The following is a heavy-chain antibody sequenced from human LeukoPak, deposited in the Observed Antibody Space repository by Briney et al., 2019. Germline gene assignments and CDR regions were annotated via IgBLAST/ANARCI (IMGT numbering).Heavy chain of an antibody. D-gene: IGHD2-2*01. J-gene: IGHJ6*03. V-gene: IGHV4-38-2*01. CDR2: LYHPDST. CDR3: ARQYDSYFYYYLDL. Sequence: SETLSLTCAVSGYPINSAYYWVWVRQPPGQGLEWIGSLYHPDSTYYNPSLESRVTMSVDTSRNQFSLKLSFVTAADTAVYYCARQYDSYFYYYLDLWGTGTTVTVS. CDR1: GYPINSAYY.